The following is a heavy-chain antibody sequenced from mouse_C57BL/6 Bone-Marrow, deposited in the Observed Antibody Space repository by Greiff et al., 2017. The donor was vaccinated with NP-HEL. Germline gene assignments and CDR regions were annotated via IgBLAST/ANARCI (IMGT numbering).Heavy chain of an antibody. Sequence: VHLVESGAELVRPGTSVKVSCKASGYAFTNYLIEWVKQRPGQGLEWIGVINPGSGGTKYNEKFKGKATLTADKSSSTASMQLSSLTSEDAAVYFCAILRSYYFDYWGQGTTLTVSS. D-gene: IGHD1-1*01. CDR2: INPGSGGT. V-gene: IGHV1-54*01. J-gene: IGHJ2*01. CDR3: AILRSYYFDY. CDR1: GYAFTNYL.